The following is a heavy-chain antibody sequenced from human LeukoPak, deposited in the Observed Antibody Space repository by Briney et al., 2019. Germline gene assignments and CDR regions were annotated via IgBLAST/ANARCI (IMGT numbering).Heavy chain of an antibody. CDR1: GFTFSSYA. CDR2: ISYDGSNK. D-gene: IGHD3-9*01. CDR3: ARDTYDILTGYSISPFDY. Sequence: GRSLRLSCAASGFTFSSYAMHWVRQAPGKGLEWVAVISYDGSNKYYADSVKGRFTISRDNSKNTLYLQMNSLRAEDTAVYYCARDTYDILTGYSISPFDYWGQGTLVTVSS. J-gene: IGHJ4*02. V-gene: IGHV3-30-3*01.